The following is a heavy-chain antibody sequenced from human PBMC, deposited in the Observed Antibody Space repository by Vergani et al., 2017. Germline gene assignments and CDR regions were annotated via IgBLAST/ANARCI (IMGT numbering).Heavy chain of an antibody. CDR3: AGGIGSATAIRRGENWFDP. CDR1: GGSISSGGYY. CDR2: IYYSGST. Sequence: QVQLQESGPGLVKPSQTLSLTCTVSGGSISSGGYYWSWIRQHPGKGLEWIGYIYYSGSTYYNPSLKSRVTISVDTSKNQFSLKLSSVTAADTAVYYCAGGIGSATAIRRGENWFDPWGQGTLVTVSS. D-gene: IGHD5-18*01. J-gene: IGHJ5*02. V-gene: IGHV4-31*03.